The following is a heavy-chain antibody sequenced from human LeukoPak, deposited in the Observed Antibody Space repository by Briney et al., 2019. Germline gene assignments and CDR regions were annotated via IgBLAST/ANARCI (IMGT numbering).Heavy chain of an antibody. CDR3: SRAGYGGNSVEYYYYMAV. V-gene: IGHV4-59*02. CDR2: VYSTGST. Sequence: PSETLSLTCTVSGVSVSGYYWSWIRQPLGKGLEWIGNVYSTGSTNSNPSLKSRVTISIDTSRNQFSLNLSSVTAADTPIYYCSRAGYGGNSVEYYYYMAVWGKGTTVIVSS. CDR1: GVSVSGYY. D-gene: IGHD4-23*01. J-gene: IGHJ6*03.